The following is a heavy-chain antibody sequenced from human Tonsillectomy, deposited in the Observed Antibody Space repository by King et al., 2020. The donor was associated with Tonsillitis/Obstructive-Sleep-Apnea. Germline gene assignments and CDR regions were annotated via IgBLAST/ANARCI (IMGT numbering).Heavy chain of an antibody. D-gene: IGHD3-10*02. CDR1: GFTFSTYA. J-gene: IGHJ6*02. Sequence: VQLVESGGGLVQPGGSLRLSCAASGFTFSTYAMSWVRQAPGKGLEWVSGISGSGGSTYYADSVKGRFTISRDNSKNTLYVQMNSLRAEDTAVYYCAKRVDITMLGYGVDVWGPGTTVTVSS. V-gene: IGHV3-23*04. CDR3: AKRVDITMLGYGVDV. CDR2: ISGSGGST.